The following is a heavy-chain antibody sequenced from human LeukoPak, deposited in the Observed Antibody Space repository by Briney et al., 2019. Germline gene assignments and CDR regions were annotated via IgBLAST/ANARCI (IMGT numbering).Heavy chain of an antibody. CDR1: GFTFSSYA. D-gene: IGHD3-10*01. J-gene: IGHJ3*02. Sequence: PGGSLRLSCAASGFTFSSYAMHWVRQAPGKGLEWVAVISYDGSNKYYADSVKGRFTISRDNSKNTLYLQMNSLGAEDTAVYYCAREAYYGSGSGAFDIWGQGTMVTVSS. V-gene: IGHV3-30*04. CDR3: AREAYYGSGSGAFDI. CDR2: ISYDGSNK.